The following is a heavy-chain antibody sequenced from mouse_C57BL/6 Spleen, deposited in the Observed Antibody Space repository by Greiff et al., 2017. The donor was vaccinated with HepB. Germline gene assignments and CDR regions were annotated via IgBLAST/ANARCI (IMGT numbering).Heavy chain of an antibody. CDR2: IYPRSGNT. CDR3: ARRPQYYAMDY. J-gene: IGHJ4*01. CDR1: GYTFTSYG. V-gene: IGHV1-81*01. Sequence: VQRVESGAELARPGASVKLSCKASGYTFTSYGISWVKQRTGQGLEWIGEIYPRSGNTYYNEKFKGKATLTADKSSSTAYMELRSLTSEDSAVYFCARRPQYYAMDYWGQGTSVTVSS.